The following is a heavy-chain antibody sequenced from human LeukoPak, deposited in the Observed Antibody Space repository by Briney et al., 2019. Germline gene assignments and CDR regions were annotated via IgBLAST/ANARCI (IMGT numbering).Heavy chain of an antibody. CDR1: GFIFSSYA. V-gene: IGHV3-23*01. CDR3: AKEGRGGYFDY. J-gene: IGHJ4*02. CDR2: VSGSGSRT. Sequence: GGSYGLTCAASGFIFSSYAMNWVRQAPGKGLEWVSFVSGSGSRTYYADSVKGRFTISRDNSKNTLYLQVNSLRGDDTAVYYCAKEGRGGYFDYWGQGTLVSASS. D-gene: IGHD3-10*01.